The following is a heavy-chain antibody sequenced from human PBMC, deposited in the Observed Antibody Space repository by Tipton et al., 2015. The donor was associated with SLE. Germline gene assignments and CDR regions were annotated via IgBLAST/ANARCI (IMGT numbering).Heavy chain of an antibody. D-gene: IGHD3-9*01. CDR3: SGLDASFDY. Sequence: SLRLSCTASGFTFGDYAMSWVRQAPGKGLEWVGFIRSKAYGGTTEYAASVKGRFTISRDDSKSIAYLQMNSLKTEDTAVYYCSGLDASFDYWGQGTLVTVSS. J-gene: IGHJ4*02. V-gene: IGHV3-49*04. CDR1: GFTFGDYA. CDR2: IRSKAYGGTT.